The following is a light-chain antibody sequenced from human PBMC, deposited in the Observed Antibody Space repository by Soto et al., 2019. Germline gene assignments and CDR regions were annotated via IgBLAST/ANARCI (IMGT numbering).Light chain of an antibody. CDR1: QSISTS. Sequence: DIPMTQSPSSLSASVGDRVTITCRASQSISTSLNWYQQKAGKAPKLLIYAASSLQSGVPSRFSGSGSGTDFTLTISSLQPEDFATFYCQQSYSTPRTFGPGTKVD. V-gene: IGKV1-39*01. CDR3: QQSYSTPRT. J-gene: IGKJ3*01. CDR2: AAS.